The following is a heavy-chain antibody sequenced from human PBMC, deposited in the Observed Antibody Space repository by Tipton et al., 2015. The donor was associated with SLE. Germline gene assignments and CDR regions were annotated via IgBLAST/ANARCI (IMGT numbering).Heavy chain of an antibody. CDR3: ARGYCSDGVCYGFGFFDY. CDR1: GGSISSSSYY. J-gene: IGHJ4*02. V-gene: IGHV4-39*07. D-gene: IGHD2-8*01. Sequence: TLSLTCTVSGGSISSSSYYWGWIRQPPGKGLEWIGSIYYSGSTYYNPSLKSRVTISVDTSKNQFSLKLNSVTAADTAVYFCARGYCSDGVCYGFGFFDYWGQGNLVTVSS. CDR2: IYYSGST.